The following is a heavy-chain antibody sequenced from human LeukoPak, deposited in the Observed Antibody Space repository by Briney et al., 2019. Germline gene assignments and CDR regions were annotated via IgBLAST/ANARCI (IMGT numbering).Heavy chain of an antibody. CDR2: IKHSGST. J-gene: IGHJ4*02. Sequence: SETLSLTCAVYGGALSGFYWSSIRHSPGKGLKCIGEIKHSGSTNYNPSLKSRVTMSVDTSKNQFSLKLSSVTAADTAVYYCARVSSDYDFWSGPYDYFDYWGQGTLVTVSS. D-gene: IGHD3-3*01. CDR3: ARVSSDYDFWSGPYDYFDY. CDR1: GGALSGFY. V-gene: IGHV4-34*01.